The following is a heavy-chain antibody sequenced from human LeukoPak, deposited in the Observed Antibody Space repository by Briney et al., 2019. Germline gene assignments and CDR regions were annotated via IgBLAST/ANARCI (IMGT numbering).Heavy chain of an antibody. V-gene: IGHV3-73*01. D-gene: IGHD3-22*01. CDR1: GFTFSGSA. Sequence: GGSLRLSCAASGFTFSGSAMHWVRQASGKGLEWVGRIRSKANTYATAYGASVKGRFTISRDDSENTAYLQMNSLKTEDTAVYYCTPADYSDSNSCYYDWGQGTLVTVSS. CDR2: IRSKANTYAT. J-gene: IGHJ4*02. CDR3: TPADYSDSNSCYYD.